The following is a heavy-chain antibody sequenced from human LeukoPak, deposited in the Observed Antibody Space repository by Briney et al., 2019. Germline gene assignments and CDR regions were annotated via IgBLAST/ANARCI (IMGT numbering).Heavy chain of an antibody. CDR1: GFTFSSDW. J-gene: IGHJ4*02. CDR2: INPAGSST. Sequence: PGGSLRLSCAASGFTFSSDWMHWVRQAPGQGLVWVSRINPAGSSTNYADSVKGRFTISRDNAMNTLYLHLNSLRAEDTAVYFCARDRIYFDILTGYLPLDYWGRGTLVAVSS. CDR3: ARDRIYFDILTGYLPLDY. D-gene: IGHD3-9*01. V-gene: IGHV3-74*01.